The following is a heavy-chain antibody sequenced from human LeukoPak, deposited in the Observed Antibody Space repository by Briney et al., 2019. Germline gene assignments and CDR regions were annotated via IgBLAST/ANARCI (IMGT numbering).Heavy chain of an antibody. CDR3: ARDQRFLEWSSYYYYGMDV. Sequence: ASVKVSCKASGYTFTGYYMHWVRQAPGQGLEWMGWINPNSGGTNYAQKFQGRVTMTGDTSISTAYMELSRPRSDDTAVYYCARDQRFLEWSSYYYYGMDVWGQGTTVTVSS. D-gene: IGHD3-3*01. J-gene: IGHJ6*02. V-gene: IGHV1-2*02. CDR1: GYTFTGYY. CDR2: INPNSGGT.